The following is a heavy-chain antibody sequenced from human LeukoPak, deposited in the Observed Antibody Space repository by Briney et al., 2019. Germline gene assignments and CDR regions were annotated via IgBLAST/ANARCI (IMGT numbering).Heavy chain of an antibody. D-gene: IGHD3-16*01. Sequence: GGSLRLSCAASGFNLRSFAIHWVRQAPGKGLEYVSATSGDGGTTFCASSLQGRCTISRDNSNQMVYLQLGGLKIEDMGLYYCARGDTRLGGAFNVWGQGTMVTVSP. CDR2: TSGDGGTT. CDR1: GFNLRSFA. V-gene: IGHV3-64*01. CDR3: ARGDTRLGGAFNV. J-gene: IGHJ3*01.